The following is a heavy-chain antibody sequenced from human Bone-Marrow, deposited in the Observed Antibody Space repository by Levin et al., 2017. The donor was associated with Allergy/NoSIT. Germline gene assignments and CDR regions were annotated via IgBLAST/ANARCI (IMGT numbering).Heavy chain of an antibody. V-gene: IGHV4-59*01. Sequence: SETLSLTCTVSGGSISRYYWSWIRQPPGKGLEYIGYIYYSGRTNYSPSLKSRVSISIDTSKNQFALKLRSVTAADTAVYYCATLKPIYIWGNYPYAFDIWGPGTLVIVSS. CDR2: IYYSGRT. CDR3: ATLKPIYIWGNYPYAFDI. J-gene: IGHJ3*02. D-gene: IGHD3-16*02. CDR1: GGSISRYY.